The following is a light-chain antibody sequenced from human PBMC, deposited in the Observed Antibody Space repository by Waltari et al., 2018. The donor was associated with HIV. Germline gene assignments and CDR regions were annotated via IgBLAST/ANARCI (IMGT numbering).Light chain of an antibody. CDR1: QSISSW. Sequence: DTQMTQSPSPLSASVGDRVTITCRASQSISSWLAWYQQKPGKAPKLLIYKASSLESGVPSRFSGSGSGTEFTLTISSLQPDDFATYYCQQYNSYSPITFGQGTRLEIK. V-gene: IGKV1-5*03. J-gene: IGKJ5*01. CDR3: QQYNSYSPIT. CDR2: KAS.